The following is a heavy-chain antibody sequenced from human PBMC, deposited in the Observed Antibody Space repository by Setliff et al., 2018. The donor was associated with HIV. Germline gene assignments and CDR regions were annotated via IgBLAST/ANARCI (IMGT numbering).Heavy chain of an antibody. J-gene: IGHJ4*02. D-gene: IGHD5-18*01. CDR1: GGSISSSSYY. CDR2: IYYSGST. V-gene: IGHV4-39*07. CDR3: ARQVGSQYSYWAYYFDS. Sequence: PSETLSLTCTVSGGSISSSSYYWGRIRQPPGKGLEWIGSIYYSGSTYYNPSLKSRVTISVDTSKNQCSLKLSSVTAADTAIYYCARQVGSQYSYWAYYFDSWGQGALVTVSS.